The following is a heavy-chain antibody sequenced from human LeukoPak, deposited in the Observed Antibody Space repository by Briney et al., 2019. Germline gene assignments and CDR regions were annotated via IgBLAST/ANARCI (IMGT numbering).Heavy chain of an antibody. J-gene: IGHJ1*01. CDR3: ARAPGQWPTFQY. CDR2: ISAHNGNT. Sequence: ASVKVSCTASGGTFSSYAITWVRQAPGQGLEWMGWISAHNGNTNYAQKLQGRVTMTTETSTSTAYMELRSLRSDNTAVYYCARAPGQWPTFQYWGQGTLVTVSS. CDR1: GGTFSSYA. D-gene: IGHD6-19*01. V-gene: IGHV1-18*01.